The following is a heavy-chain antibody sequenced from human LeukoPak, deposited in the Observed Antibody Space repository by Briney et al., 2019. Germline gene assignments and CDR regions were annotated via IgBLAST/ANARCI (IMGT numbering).Heavy chain of an antibody. D-gene: IGHD6-19*01. CDR3: ARSDSGWYEY. V-gene: IGHV4-59*01. Sequence: PSETLSLTCTVSGGSISSYYWSWIWQPPGKGLEWIGYIYYSGSTNYNPSLKSRVTISVDTSKNQFSLKLSSVTAADTAVYYCARSDSGWYEYWGQGTLVTVSS. J-gene: IGHJ4*02. CDR1: GGSISSYY. CDR2: IYYSGST.